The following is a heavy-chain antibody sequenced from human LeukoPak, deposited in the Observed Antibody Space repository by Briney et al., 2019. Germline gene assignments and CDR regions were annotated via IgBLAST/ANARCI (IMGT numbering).Heavy chain of an antibody. V-gene: IGHV3-30*04. CDR1: GFTFSTYA. CDR3: ARVYLERLTAGYFDH. D-gene: IGHD2-8*01. J-gene: IGHJ4*02. Sequence: PGRSLRLSCAASGFTFSTYAMNWVRQAPGKGLEWVAVISYVGRQNYYADSVKGRFTISRDNSKNTLYLQMNSLRDEDSAAYYCARVYLERLTAGYFDHWGQGTWVTVSP. CDR2: ISYVGRQN.